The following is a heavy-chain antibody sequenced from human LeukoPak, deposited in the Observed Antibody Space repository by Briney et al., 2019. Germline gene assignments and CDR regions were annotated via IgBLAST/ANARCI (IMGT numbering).Heavy chain of an antibody. CDR3: ATTTVVKGGFDY. Sequence: SETLSLTCTVSGGSISSSSYYWGWIRQPPGKGLEWIGSIYYSGSTYYNPSLKSRVTMSVDASKNQFSLKLSSVTAADTAVYYCATTTVVKGGFDYWGQGTLVTVSS. CDR2: IYYSGST. J-gene: IGHJ4*02. V-gene: IGHV4-39*01. D-gene: IGHD4-23*01. CDR1: GGSISSSSYY.